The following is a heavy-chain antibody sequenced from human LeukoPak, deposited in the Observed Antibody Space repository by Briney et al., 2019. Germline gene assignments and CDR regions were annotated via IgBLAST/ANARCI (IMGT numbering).Heavy chain of an antibody. Sequence: PGGPLRLSCAASGFTFSSHSMNWVRQAPGKGLEWVANIKHDGSEKNYVDSVKGRFTISRDNAKNSLYLQMNSLRAEDTAVYYCATPLDYYDRSDSHQGGDWGQGTLVTVSS. J-gene: IGHJ4*02. CDR1: GFTFSSHS. CDR2: IKHDGSEK. D-gene: IGHD3-22*01. V-gene: IGHV3-7*03. CDR3: ATPLDYYDRSDSHQGGD.